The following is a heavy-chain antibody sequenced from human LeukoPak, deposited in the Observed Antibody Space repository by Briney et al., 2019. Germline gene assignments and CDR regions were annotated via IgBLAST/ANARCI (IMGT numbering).Heavy chain of an antibody. D-gene: IGHD2-8*01. J-gene: IGHJ6*02. CDR1: GGTFSSYA. CDR2: IIPIFGTA. Sequence: SVKVSCKASGGTFSSYAISWVRQAPGQGLEWMGGIIPIFGTANYAQKFQGRVTMTRDTPTNTVYMELSSLRTEDTAVYYCASVYLYGMDVWGQGTTVTVSS. V-gene: IGHV1-69*05. CDR3: ASVYLYGMDV.